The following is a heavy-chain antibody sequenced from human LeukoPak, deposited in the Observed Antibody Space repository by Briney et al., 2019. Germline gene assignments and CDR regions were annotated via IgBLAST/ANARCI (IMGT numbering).Heavy chain of an antibody. D-gene: IGHD2-15*01. CDR2: ISWDGGST. J-gene: IGHJ6*03. CDR1: GFTFDDYA. V-gene: IGHV3-43D*04. Sequence: PGGSLRLSCAASGFTFDDYAMHWVRQAPGKGLEWVSLISWDGGSTYYADSVKGRFTISIDNSKNSLYLQMNSLRAEDTALYYCARGIRGYCSGGSCAYYYYYYMDVWGKGTTVTVSS. CDR3: ARGIRGYCSGGSCAYYYYYYMDV.